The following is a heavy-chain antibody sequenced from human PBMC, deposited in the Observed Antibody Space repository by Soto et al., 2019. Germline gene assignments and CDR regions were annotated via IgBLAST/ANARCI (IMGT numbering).Heavy chain of an antibody. D-gene: IGHD5-18*01. CDR2: ISGSGGST. CDR1: GFTFSSYA. CDR3: AKENRGDSYAHLYYYCGMDV. Sequence: HLGGSLRLSFAASGFTFSSYAMGWVRQAPGKGLEWVSAISGSGGSTYYADSVKGRLTISRDKSKNTLYLQMNSRRAEDTAVYYCAKENRGDSYAHLYYYCGMDVWGQGTTVTVAS. V-gene: IGHV3-23*01. J-gene: IGHJ6*02.